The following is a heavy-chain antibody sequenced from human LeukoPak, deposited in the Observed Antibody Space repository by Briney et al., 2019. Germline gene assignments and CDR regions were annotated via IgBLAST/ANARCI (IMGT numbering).Heavy chain of an antibody. J-gene: IGHJ3*02. V-gene: IGHV3-23*01. CDR1: GFTFSSSA. CDR3: AKALGDYGLAFDI. Sequence: GGSLRLSCAASGFTFSSSAMSWVRQVPGKGLEWVSGISASGGSTYYADSVKGRFTISRDNSKNTLYLQINTLRVEDTALYYCAKALGDYGLAFDIWGQGTTVTVSS. CDR2: ISASGGST. D-gene: IGHD4-17*01.